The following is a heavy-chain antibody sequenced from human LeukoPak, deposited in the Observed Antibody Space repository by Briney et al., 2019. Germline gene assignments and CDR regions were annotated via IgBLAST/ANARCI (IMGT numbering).Heavy chain of an antibody. CDR1: GGTFSSYA. CDR2: IIPILGIA. J-gene: IGHJ4*02. CDR3: AREPIPMIVAQPYDY. Sequence: ASVKVSCKASGGTFSSYAISWVRQAPGQGLEWMGRIIPILGIANYAQKFQGRVTITADKSTSTAYMELSSLRSEDTAVYYCAREPIPMIVAQPYDYWGQGTLVTVSS. D-gene: IGHD3-22*01. V-gene: IGHV1-69*04.